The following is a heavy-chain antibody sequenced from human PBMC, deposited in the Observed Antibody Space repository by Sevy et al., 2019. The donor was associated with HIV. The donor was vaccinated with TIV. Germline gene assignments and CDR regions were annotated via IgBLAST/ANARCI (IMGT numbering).Heavy chain of an antibody. D-gene: IGHD6-19*01. V-gene: IGHV3-23*01. Sequence: GGSLRLSCAASGFGLNGNAMSWVRQAPGKGLEWVAAIHGGDDTTHYGDSVKGRVTISRDSFKTILYLQMDSLRVEDTAVYYCAKDILGWSFDYWGHGTLVTVSS. CDR3: AKDILGWSFDY. CDR1: GFGLNGNA. J-gene: IGHJ4*01. CDR2: IHGGDDTT.